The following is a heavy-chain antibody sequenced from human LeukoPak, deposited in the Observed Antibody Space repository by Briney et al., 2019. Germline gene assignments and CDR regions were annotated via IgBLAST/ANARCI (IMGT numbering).Heavy chain of an antibody. CDR3: ARDRDVDDFDS. D-gene: IGHD2-15*01. CDR1: GGSINSSSYY. CDR2: IYSSGNT. J-gene: IGHJ4*01. Sequence: PSETLSLTCAVSGGSINSSSYYWSWIRQPAGKGLEWIGRIYSSGNTNYNPSLKSRVTISVDTSKNQLSLNLKSVTAADTAVYYCARDRDVDDFDSWGHGTLVTVSS. V-gene: IGHV4-61*02.